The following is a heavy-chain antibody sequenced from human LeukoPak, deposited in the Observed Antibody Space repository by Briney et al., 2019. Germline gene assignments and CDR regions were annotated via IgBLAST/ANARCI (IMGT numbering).Heavy chain of an antibody. CDR1: GFTFSSYG. V-gene: IGHV3-33*08. J-gene: IGHJ4*02. CDR2: IWSDGSQK. CDR3: VRRGSKTYDFDY. D-gene: IGHD3-16*01. Sequence: GGSLRLSSAASGFTFSSYGMHWVRQAPGKGLEWVAVIWSDGSQKYYADSVKGRFTIFRDNSKETLDLQMNSLRAEDTALYYCVRRGSKTYDFDYWGQETLVIVSP.